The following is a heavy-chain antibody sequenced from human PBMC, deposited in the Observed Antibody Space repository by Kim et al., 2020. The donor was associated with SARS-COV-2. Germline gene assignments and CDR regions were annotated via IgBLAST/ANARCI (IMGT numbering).Heavy chain of an antibody. D-gene: IGHD6-19*01. CDR1: GYSFTSYW. J-gene: IGHJ4*02. Sequence: GESLKISCKGSGYSFTSYWIGWVRQMPGKGMEWMGIIYPGDSDTRYSPSFQGQVTISADKSISTAYLQWSSLKASETAMYYCARRRSVAGTFYYDYWGQGTMVTVSS. V-gene: IGHV5-51*01. CDR2: IYPGDSDT. CDR3: ARRRSVAGTFYYDY.